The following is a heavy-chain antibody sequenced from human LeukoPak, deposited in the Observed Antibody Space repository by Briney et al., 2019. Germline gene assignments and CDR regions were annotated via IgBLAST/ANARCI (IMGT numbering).Heavy chain of an antibody. Sequence: PSETLSLTCTVSGGSISSYYWSWIRQPPGKGLEWIGYIYYSGSTNYNPSLKSRVTISVDTSKNQFSLKLSSVTAADTAVYYCARVSPAQWRRLAKHWYFDLWGRGTLVTVSS. V-gene: IGHV4-59*01. CDR2: IYYSGST. J-gene: IGHJ2*01. CDR1: GGSISSYY. D-gene: IGHD2-21*01. CDR3: ARVSPAQWRRLAKHWYFDL.